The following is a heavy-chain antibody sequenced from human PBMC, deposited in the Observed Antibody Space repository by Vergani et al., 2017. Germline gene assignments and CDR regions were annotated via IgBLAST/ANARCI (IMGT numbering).Heavy chain of an antibody. V-gene: IGHV4-4*07. CDR2: IYTRGSS. D-gene: IGHD3-22*01. CDR1: GGSISDFY. CDR3: ARGGDSSGYYYYYYYYFRHG. J-gene: IGHJ6*02. Sequence: QVQLQESGPGLVKPSETLSLTCTVSGGSISDFYWSWIRQPAGKGLEWIGRIYTRGSSNYNPSLKSRVTISVDTPKNRFSLKLSSVTAADTAMYYCARGGDSSGYYYYYYYYFRHGWGQGTTVTVSS.